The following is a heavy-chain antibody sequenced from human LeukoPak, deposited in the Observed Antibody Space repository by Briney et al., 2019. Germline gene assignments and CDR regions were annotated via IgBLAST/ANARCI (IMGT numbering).Heavy chain of an antibody. J-gene: IGHJ1*01. D-gene: IGHD2-21*02. CDR3: ARSHIVVVTANYYFQH. CDR2: IIPILGIA. V-gene: IGHV1-69*04. CDR1: GGTFSSYA. Sequence: SVKVSCKASGGTFSSYAISWVRQAPGQGLEWMGRIIPILGIANYAQKFQGRVTITADKSTSTAYMELSSLRSEDTAVYYCARSHIVVVTANYYFQHWGQGTLVTVSS.